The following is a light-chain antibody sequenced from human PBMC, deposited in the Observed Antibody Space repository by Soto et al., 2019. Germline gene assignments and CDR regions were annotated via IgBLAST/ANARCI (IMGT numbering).Light chain of an antibody. V-gene: IGKV1-39*01. CDR3: QQSYSALLT. CDR1: QSISSY. Sequence: DIQMTQSPSSLSASVGDRVTITCRASQSISSYLNWYQQKPGKAPKLLIYAASSLQSGVPSRFSGSGSGTDFTLTISSLQPEDFATYFCQQSYSALLTFAQVTRLEIK. J-gene: IGKJ5*01. CDR2: AAS.